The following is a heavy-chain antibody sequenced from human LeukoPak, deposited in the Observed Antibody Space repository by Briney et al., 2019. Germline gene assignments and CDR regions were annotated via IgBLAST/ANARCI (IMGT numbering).Heavy chain of an antibody. CDR1: GFTFSSYG. V-gene: IGHV3-33*01. J-gene: IGHJ4*02. CDR2: IWYDGGNK. CDR3: ARGYGSGNDFDY. Sequence: GRSLRLSCAASGFTFSSYGMHWVRQAPGKGLEWVAVIWYDGGNKYYADSVKGRFTISRDNSKNTLYLQMNSLRAEDTAVYYCARGYGSGNDFDYWGQGTLVTVSS. D-gene: IGHD3-10*01.